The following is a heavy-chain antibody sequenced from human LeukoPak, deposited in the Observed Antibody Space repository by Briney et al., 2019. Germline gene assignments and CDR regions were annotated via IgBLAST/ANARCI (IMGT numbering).Heavy chain of an antibody. CDR1: GYSFTSYW. J-gene: IGHJ2*01. D-gene: IGHD5-24*01. CDR2: IYPGDSDT. Sequence: GESLKISCKGSGYSFTSYWIGWVRQMPGKGLEWMGIIYPGDSDTKYRPSFQGQVTISADKALSTASLQWSSLKASDTAIYYWAGLSTMTPQGYFDNGGRAHWSLSPQ. V-gene: IGHV5-51*01. CDR3: AGLSTMTPQGYFDN.